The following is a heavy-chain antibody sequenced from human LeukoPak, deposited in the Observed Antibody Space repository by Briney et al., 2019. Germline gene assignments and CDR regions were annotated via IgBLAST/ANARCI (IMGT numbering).Heavy chain of an antibody. Sequence: SETLSLTCTVSGGSISSYYWSWIRQPPGEGLEWIGYIYYSGSTNYNPSLKSRVTISVDTSKNQFSLKLSSVTAADTAVHYCAREAYSSSWRGEYFDYWGQGTLVTVSS. V-gene: IGHV4-59*01. CDR1: GGSISSYY. D-gene: IGHD6-13*01. CDR3: AREAYSSSWRGEYFDY. J-gene: IGHJ4*02. CDR2: IYYSGST.